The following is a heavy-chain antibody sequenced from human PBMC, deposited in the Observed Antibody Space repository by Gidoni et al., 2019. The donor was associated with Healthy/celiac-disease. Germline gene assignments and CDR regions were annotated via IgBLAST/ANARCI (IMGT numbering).Heavy chain of an antibody. Sequence: QVQLQQWGAGLLKPSETLSLTSAVYGGSFSGYYWSWIRQPPGKGLEWIGEINHSGSTNYNPSLKSRVTISVDTSKNQFSLKLSSVTAADTAVYYCARGAVGATRNWFDPWGQGTLVTVSS. D-gene: IGHD1-26*01. CDR2: INHSGST. CDR1: GGSFSGYY. V-gene: IGHV4-34*01. CDR3: ARGAVGATRNWFDP. J-gene: IGHJ5*02.